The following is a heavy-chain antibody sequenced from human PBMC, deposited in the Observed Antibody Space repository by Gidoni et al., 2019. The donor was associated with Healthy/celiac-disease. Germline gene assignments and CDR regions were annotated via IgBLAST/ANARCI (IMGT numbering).Heavy chain of an antibody. CDR3: ARDITMVQGVRDAFDI. Sequence: EVQLVESVGGLVQPGGSLSLPLSASGFTFSSYCMNWVRQSPAKGLEWVSYISSSSSTIYYADAVKGRFTISRDNAKNSLYLQMNSLRAEDTAVYYCARDITMVQGVRDAFDIWGQGTMVTVYS. CDR1: GFTFSSYC. J-gene: IGHJ3*02. D-gene: IGHD3-10*01. V-gene: IGHV3-48*01. CDR2: ISSSSSTI.